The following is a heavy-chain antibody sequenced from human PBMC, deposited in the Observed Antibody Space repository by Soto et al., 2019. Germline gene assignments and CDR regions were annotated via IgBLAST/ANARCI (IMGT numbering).Heavy chain of an antibody. V-gene: IGHV4-59*01. Sequence: SDTLSLTCTVSGGSISSYYWSWIRQPPGKGLEWIGYIYYSGSTNYNLSLKSRVTISVDTSKNQFSLKLSSVTAADTAVYYCARVRGSHYYYGMDVWGQGTTVTVSS. CDR3: ARVRGSHYYYGMDV. J-gene: IGHJ6*02. D-gene: IGHD3-10*01. CDR1: GGSISSYY. CDR2: IYYSGST.